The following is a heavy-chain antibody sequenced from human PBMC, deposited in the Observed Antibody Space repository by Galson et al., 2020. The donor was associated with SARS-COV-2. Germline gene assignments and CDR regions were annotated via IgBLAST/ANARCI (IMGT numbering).Heavy chain of an antibody. CDR1: GFTFSSYL. CDR2: IYSEGSST. CDR3: ARGDMGNDYFDY. Sequence: ALHGESLKISCAASGFTFSSYLMHWVRQAPGKGLVWVSRIYSEGSSTSYADSVKGRFTISGDNAKNTLYLQMNSLRAEDTAVYYCARGDMGNDYFDYCGQGTLVTVSS. D-gene: IGHD7-27*01. V-gene: IGHV3-74*01. J-gene: IGHJ4*02.